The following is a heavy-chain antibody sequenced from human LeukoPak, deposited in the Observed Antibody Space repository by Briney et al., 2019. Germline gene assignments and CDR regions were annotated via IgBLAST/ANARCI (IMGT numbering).Heavy chain of an antibody. J-gene: IGHJ4*02. CDR3: ARGSGSYSDYFDY. CDR2: IYYSGST. CDR1: GGSISNYY. D-gene: IGHD1-26*01. V-gene: IGHV4-59*01. Sequence: SETLSLTCTVPGGSISNYYWTWIRQPPGKGLEWIGCIYYSGSTNYNPSLKSRVTISVDTSKNQFSLKLISMTAADTAVYYCARGSGSYSDYFDYWGQGTLVTVSS.